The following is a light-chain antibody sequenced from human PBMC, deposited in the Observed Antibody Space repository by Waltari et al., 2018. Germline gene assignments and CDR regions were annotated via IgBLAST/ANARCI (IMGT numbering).Light chain of an antibody. CDR2: GAS. J-gene: IGKJ3*01. CDR3: QQYNSWPPIFT. Sequence: EIVMTQSPATLSVSPGDRATLSCRASQSISNNLAWYQQKPGQAPRLLIYGASTRATGIPARFSGSGSGTEFTLTISSLQSEDFAVYYCQQYNSWPPIFTFGPGTKADIK. CDR1: QSISNN. V-gene: IGKV3-15*01.